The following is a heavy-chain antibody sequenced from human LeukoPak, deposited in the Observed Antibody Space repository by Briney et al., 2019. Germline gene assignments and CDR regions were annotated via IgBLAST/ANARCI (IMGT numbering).Heavy chain of an antibody. D-gene: IGHD1-26*01. CDR3: VRERMAGNSDTGLQDIDY. V-gene: IGHV3-13*01. CDR2: IDAAGWT. J-gene: IGHJ4*02. Sequence: GGSLRLSCAPSGFPLSTYDIHCLRQTTGKGLQWVSAIDAAGWTYYSDSVEGRFTISRENAQNSVSLQRNSLKVGDTAVLFCVRERMAGNSDTGLQDIDYWGQASLVTVSS. CDR1: GFPLSTYD.